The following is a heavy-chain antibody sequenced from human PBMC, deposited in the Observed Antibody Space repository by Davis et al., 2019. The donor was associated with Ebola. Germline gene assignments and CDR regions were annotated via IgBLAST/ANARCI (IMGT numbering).Heavy chain of an antibody. CDR1: GFTFSSYA. CDR3: ARDITLRGPFDP. Sequence: GESLKISCAASGFTFSSYAMHWVRQAPGKGLEWVSVIYSGGSTYYADSVKGRFTISRDNSKNTLYLQMNSLRAEDTAVYYCARDITLRGPFDPWGQGTLVTVSS. V-gene: IGHV3-66*01. CDR2: IYSGGST. D-gene: IGHD3-10*01. J-gene: IGHJ5*02.